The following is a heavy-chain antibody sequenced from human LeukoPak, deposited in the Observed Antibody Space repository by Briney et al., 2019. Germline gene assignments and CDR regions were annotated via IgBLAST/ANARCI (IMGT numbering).Heavy chain of an antibody. J-gene: IGHJ4*02. D-gene: IGHD6-6*01. CDR2: ISPSSSTI. V-gene: IGHV3-48*01. CDR3: ASSSSLGN. Sequence: GGSLRLSCAASGFTFSSYTMNWVRQAPGKGLEWVSYISPSSSTIYYADSVKGRFTISRDNAKNSLSLQMNSLRAEDAAVYYCASSSSLGNWGQGTLVTVSS. CDR1: GFTFSSYT.